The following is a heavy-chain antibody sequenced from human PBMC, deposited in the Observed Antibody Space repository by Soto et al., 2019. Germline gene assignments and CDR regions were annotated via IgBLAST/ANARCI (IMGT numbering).Heavy chain of an antibody. CDR3: ATHMTRVGYYYSKDV. V-gene: IGHV1-69*12. Sequence: QVQLVQSGAEVKKPGSSVKVSCKASGGTFSNYAISWVRQAPGQGLEWMGGIIPIFGTANYAQKFQGRVTITADEPTSTAYMELRSLRSEDTAVYYCATHMTRVGYYYSKDVWGQGTTVTVS. J-gene: IGHJ6*02. CDR1: GGTFSNYA. D-gene: IGHD4-4*01. CDR2: IIPIFGTA.